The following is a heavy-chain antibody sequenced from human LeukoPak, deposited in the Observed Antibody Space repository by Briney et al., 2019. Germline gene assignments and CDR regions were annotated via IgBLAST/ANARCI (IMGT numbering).Heavy chain of an antibody. J-gene: IGHJ4*02. D-gene: IGHD5-18*01. CDR3: AALSEARGYSYGIFDY. CDR1: GGSISSYY. CDR2: IYYSGST. V-gene: IGHV4-59*01. Sequence: KPSETLSLTCTVSGGSISSYYWSWIRQPPGKGLEWIGYIYYSGSTNYNPSLKSRVTISVDTSKNQFSLKLSSVTAADTAVYYCAALSEARGYSYGIFDYWGQGTLVTVSS.